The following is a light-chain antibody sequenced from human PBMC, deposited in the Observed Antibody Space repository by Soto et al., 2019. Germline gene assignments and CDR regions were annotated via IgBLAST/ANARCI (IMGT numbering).Light chain of an antibody. J-gene: IGKJ5*01. V-gene: IGKV1-39*01. CDR1: QSISSY. CDR2: DAT. Sequence: DIQMTQSPSSLSASVGDRVTITCRASQSISSYLNWYQQRPGKAPNLLIYDATRLHSGVPPRFSGSGYGTDFTLTITSLQPEDFATYYCQQYDNLPLIFGQGTRLEIK. CDR3: QQYDNLPLI.